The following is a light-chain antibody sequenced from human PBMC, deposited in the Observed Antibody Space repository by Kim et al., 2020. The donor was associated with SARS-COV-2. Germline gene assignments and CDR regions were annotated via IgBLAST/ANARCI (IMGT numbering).Light chain of an antibody. CDR2: AAS. V-gene: IGKV1-39*01. CDR1: QSISSY. CDR3: HQTYSIPQT. J-gene: IGKJ1*01. Sequence: DIQMTQSPSSLSASVGDRVTITCRASQSISSYLNWYQQKPGKAPKLLMYAASSLESGVPSRFSGSGSGTEFTLTISSLQPEDFATYYCHQTYSIPQTFGQGTKVDIK.